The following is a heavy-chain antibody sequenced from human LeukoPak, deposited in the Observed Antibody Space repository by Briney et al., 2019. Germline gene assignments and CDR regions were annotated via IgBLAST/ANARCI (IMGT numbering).Heavy chain of an antibody. CDR1: GYTLTELS. D-gene: IGHD1-26*01. V-gene: IGHV1-24*01. J-gene: IGHJ5*02. CDR3: ATIAWEPLGGNWFDP. CDR2: FDPEDGET. Sequence: ASVKVSCKVSGYTLTELSMHWVRQAPGRGLEWMGGFDPEDGETIYAQKFQGRVTITEDTSTDTAYMELSSLRSEDTAVYYCATIAWEPLGGNWFDPWGQGTLVTVSS.